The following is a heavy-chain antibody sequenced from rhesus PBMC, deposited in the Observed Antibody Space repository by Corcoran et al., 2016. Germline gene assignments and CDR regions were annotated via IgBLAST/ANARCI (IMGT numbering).Heavy chain of an antibody. CDR1: GFTFSDYY. J-gene: IGHJ4*01. D-gene: IGHD4-29*01. CDR3: ARAPTTVASAVPDY. CDR2: ICHGGGST. Sequence: EVQLVESGGGLAKPGGSLRLSCAASGFTFSDYYMDWVRQAPGKGLEWVSRICHGGGSTWYAASVKGRFTVSRDNAKNTLYLQMNYLRPEDTAVYYCARAPTTVASAVPDYWGQGVLVTVSS. V-gene: IGHV3-178*01.